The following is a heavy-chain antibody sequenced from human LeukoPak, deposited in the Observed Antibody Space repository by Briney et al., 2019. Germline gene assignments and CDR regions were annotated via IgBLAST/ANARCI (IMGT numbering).Heavy chain of an antibody. V-gene: IGHV3-64*01. D-gene: IGHD3-22*01. CDR1: GFTFSSYV. J-gene: IGHJ4*02. Sequence: GGSLRLSCAASGFTFSSYVMRWVRQAPGKGLEYVSGISTNGGGTYYASSVKGRFTISRDNSKNTAYLQMDSLRAEDMAVYYCAGAFASSGNYYPPDYWGQGALVTVSS. CDR3: AGAFASSGNYYPPDY. CDR2: ISTNGGGT.